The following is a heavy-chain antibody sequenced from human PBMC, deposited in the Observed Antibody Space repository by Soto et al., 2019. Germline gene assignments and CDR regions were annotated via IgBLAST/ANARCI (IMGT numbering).Heavy chain of an antibody. D-gene: IGHD2-21*01. V-gene: IGHV4-59*01. CDR1: GGSISSYC. CDR2: IYYSGST. Sequence: QVQLQESGPGLVKPSETLSLTCTVSGGSISSYCWSWIRQPPGKGLEWIGYIYYSGSTNYNPSLKSRVTISVDTSKNQFSLKLSSVTAADTAVYYCARLGHMDDYWGQGTQVTVSS. J-gene: IGHJ4*02. CDR3: ARLGHMDDY.